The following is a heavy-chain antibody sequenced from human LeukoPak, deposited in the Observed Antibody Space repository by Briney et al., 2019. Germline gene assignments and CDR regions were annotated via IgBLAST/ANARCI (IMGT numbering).Heavy chain of an antibody. V-gene: IGHV3-7*05. CDR1: GFTFKNAW. Sequence: GGSLRLSCAASGFTFKNAWMSWVRQAPGKGLEWVANIKEDGSEKYYVDSVKGRFTISRDNAKNSLCLQMNSQRAEDTAIYYCVRSGGYWGQGTLVTVSS. CDR2: IKEDGSEK. CDR3: VRSGGY. J-gene: IGHJ4*02. D-gene: IGHD1-26*01.